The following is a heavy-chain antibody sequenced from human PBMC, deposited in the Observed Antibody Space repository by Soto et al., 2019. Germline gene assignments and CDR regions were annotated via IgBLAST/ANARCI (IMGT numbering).Heavy chain of an antibody. J-gene: IGHJ3*02. CDR1: GGSISSSGYY. Sequence: SETLSLTCTVSGGSISSSGYYWGWIRQPPGKGLEWIGSIYYSGSTYYKPSLKSRVTISVDTSKNQFSLKLSSVTAADTAVYYCASPSYCSGGSCFLTKYDAFDIWGQGTMVTVSS. D-gene: IGHD2-15*01. CDR2: IYYSGST. V-gene: IGHV4-39*01. CDR3: ASPSYCSGGSCFLTKYDAFDI.